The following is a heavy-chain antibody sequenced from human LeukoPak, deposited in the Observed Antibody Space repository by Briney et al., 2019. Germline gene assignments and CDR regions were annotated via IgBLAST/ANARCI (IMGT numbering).Heavy chain of an antibody. Sequence: ASVKVSCKASGYTFTGYYMHWVRQAPGQGLEWMGWINPNSGGTNYAQKFQGRVTMTRDTSISTAHMELSRLRSDDTAVYYCARDLETTVTTYYYYYMDVWGKGTTVTVSS. D-gene: IGHD4-11*01. CDR1: GYTFTGYY. V-gene: IGHV1-2*02. J-gene: IGHJ6*03. CDR2: INPNSGGT. CDR3: ARDLETTVTTYYYYYMDV.